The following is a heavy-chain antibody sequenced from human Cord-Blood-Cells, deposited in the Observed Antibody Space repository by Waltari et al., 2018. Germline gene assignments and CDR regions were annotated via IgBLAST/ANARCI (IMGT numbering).Heavy chain of an antibody. Sequence: EVQLVESGGGLFQPGGFLSLSCSASGFPGRSNYMSWVRQAPGKGLEWVSVIYSGGSTYYADSVKGRFTISRDNSKYTLYLQMNSLRAEDTAVYYCARAVTSCYYFDYWGQGTLVTVSS. CDR3: ARAVTSCYYFDY. CDR2: IYSGGST. J-gene: IGHJ4*02. D-gene: IGHD2-2*01. V-gene: IGHV3-53*01. CDR1: GFPGRSNY.